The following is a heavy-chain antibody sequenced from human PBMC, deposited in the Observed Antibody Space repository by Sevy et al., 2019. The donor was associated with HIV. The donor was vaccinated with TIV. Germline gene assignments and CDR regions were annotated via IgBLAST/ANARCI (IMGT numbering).Heavy chain of an antibody. V-gene: IGHV4-61*01. CDR1: GDSVSGGPYY. Sequence: SETLSLTCTVSGDSVSGGPYYWSWIRQPPGKGLEWIGYIYNSGSRNYNPSLKSRVTISVDTSKNQFSLKLRSVTAADTAVYYCARAFEWRWFDPWGQGTLVTVSS. CDR3: ARAFEWRWFDP. D-gene: IGHD3-3*01. J-gene: IGHJ5*02. CDR2: IYNSGSR.